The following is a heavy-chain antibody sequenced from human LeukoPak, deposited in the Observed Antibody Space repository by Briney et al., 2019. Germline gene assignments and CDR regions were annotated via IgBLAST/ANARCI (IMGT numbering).Heavy chain of an antibody. V-gene: IGHV4-34*01. J-gene: IGHJ4*02. CDR2: ISDNEGI. Sequence: PSETLSLTCSVYSESFSGGYWSWIRQPPGKWLDCIGEISDNEGIKYSPSLKSRVTISVDTSKNQFSLKLTSVTAADTAVYYCARGLDRSKTGYWGQGSLVTVSS. CDR3: ARGLDRSKTGY. D-gene: IGHD3-22*01. CDR1: SESFSGGY.